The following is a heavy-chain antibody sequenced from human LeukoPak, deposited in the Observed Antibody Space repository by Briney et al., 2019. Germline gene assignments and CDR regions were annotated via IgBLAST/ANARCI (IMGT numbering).Heavy chain of an antibody. CDR2: ITNSGGST. D-gene: IGHD2-2*01. V-gene: IGHV3-23*01. J-gene: IGHJ4*02. CDR1: GFTFSSYA. Sequence: GGSLRLSCAASGFTFSSYAMTWVRQTPGKGLEWVSSITNSGGSTYYADSVKGRFTISRDNSKNTLYLQMNSLRAEDTAVYYCAKAAEYQLLAPGTSGFFDYWGQGTLVTVSS. CDR3: AKAAEYQLLAPGTSGFFDY.